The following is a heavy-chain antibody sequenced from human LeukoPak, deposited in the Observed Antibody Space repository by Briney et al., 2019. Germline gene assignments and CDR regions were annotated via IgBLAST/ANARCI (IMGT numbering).Heavy chain of an antibody. J-gene: IGHJ6*02. D-gene: IGHD2-15*01. CDR1: GYTFTGYY. CDR2: INPNSGGT. Sequence: GASVKVSCKASGYTFTGYYMHWVRQAPGQGLEWMGWINPNSGGTNYAQKFQGRVTMTRDTSISTAYMELSRLRSDDTAVYYCARIGYCSGGSCAPIHYYYYYGMDVWGQGTTVTVSS. CDR3: ARIGYCSGGSCAPIHYYYYYGMDV. V-gene: IGHV1-2*02.